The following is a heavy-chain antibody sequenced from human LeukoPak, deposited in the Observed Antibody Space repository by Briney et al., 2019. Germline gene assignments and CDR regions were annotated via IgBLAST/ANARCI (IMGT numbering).Heavy chain of an antibody. V-gene: IGHV3-23*01. D-gene: IGHD2-15*01. Sequence: PGGSLRLSCAASGFTFSSYSMNWVRQAPGKGLEWVSGITGIDASTYYADSVKGRFTISRDNSKNTLYLQMNSLRAEDTAVYYCAKDRYPNYVHSGGSCADYWGQGTLVTVSS. CDR3: AKDRYPNYVHSGGSCADY. CDR1: GFTFSSYS. J-gene: IGHJ4*02. CDR2: ITGIDAST.